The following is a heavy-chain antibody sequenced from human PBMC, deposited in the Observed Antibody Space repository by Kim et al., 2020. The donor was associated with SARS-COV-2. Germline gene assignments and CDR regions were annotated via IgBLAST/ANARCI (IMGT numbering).Heavy chain of an antibody. Sequence: SVKVSCKASGGTFSSYAISWVRQAPGQGLEWMGGIIPIFGTANYAQKFQGRVTITADESTSTAYMELSSLRSEDTAVYYCARDGHGSTVKVDAFDIWGQGTMVTVSS. CDR3: ARDGHGSTVKVDAFDI. J-gene: IGHJ3*02. CDR1: GGTFSSYA. V-gene: IGHV1-69*13. CDR2: IIPIFGTA. D-gene: IGHD4-4*01.